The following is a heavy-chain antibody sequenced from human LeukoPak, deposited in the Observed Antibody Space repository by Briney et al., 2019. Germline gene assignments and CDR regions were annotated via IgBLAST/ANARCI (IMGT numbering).Heavy chain of an antibody. CDR1: GFTFSTYG. J-gene: IGHJ1*01. CDR2: IRYDGSNK. CDR3: AKGRNYCSSTSCYTRAEYFQH. D-gene: IGHD2-2*02. Sequence: PGRSLRLSCAASGFTFSTYGMHWVRQAPGKGLEWVAFIRYDGSNKYYADSVKGRFTISRDNSKNTLYLQMNSLRAEDTAVYYCAKGRNYCSSTSCYTRAEYFQHWGQGTLVTVSS. V-gene: IGHV3-30*02.